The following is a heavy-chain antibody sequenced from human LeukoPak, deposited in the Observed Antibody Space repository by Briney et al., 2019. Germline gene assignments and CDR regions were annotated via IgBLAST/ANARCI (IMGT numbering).Heavy chain of an antibody. J-gene: IGHJ4*02. CDR3: ARAPNYYDSSGYYYRPPLGFDY. CDR2: IYHSGST. V-gene: IGHV4-30-2*01. D-gene: IGHD3-22*01. Sequence: TLSLTCAVSGGSISSGGYSWSWIRQPPGKGLEWIGYIYHSGSTYYNPSLKSRVTISVDRSKNQFSLKLSSVTAADTAVYYCARAPNYYDSSGYYYRPPLGFDYWGQGTLVTVSS. CDR1: GGSISSGGYS.